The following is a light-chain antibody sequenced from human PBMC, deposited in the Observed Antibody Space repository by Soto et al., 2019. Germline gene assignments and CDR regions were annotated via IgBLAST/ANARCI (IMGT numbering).Light chain of an antibody. Sequence: EIVLTQSPVTLSLYTGEGATLSCRASQSVSSSYLAWYQQKPGHAPRLLIYGTSSRATDIPDRFSGSGSGTDFTLTISRLEPEDFAVYYCQQYGSSPPTWTFGQGTKVDIK. V-gene: IGKV3-20*01. CDR2: GTS. CDR3: QQYGSSPPTWT. CDR1: QSVSSSY. J-gene: IGKJ1*01.